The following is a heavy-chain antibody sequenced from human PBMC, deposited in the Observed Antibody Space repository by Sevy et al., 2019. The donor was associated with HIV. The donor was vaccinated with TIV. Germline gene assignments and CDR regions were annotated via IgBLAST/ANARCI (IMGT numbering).Heavy chain of an antibody. CDR3: ARAGSGWYDHYFDD. CDR2: MSPKSGNT. CDR1: GYTFTSYD. V-gene: IGHV1-8*01. J-gene: IGHJ4*02. Sequence: ASVKVSCKTSGYTFTSYDINWVRQATGQGLEWMGWMSPKSGNTGYAQKFQGRLTMTRNTSISTAYVELSSLRSDDTAVYYCARAGSGWYDHYFDDWGQGTLVTVSS. D-gene: IGHD6-19*01.